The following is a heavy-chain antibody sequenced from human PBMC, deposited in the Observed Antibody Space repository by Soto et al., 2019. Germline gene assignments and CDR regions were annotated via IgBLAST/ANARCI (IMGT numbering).Heavy chain of an antibody. CDR3: ASDPPPPDY. Sequence: ASLKVSCKASGYTFASYAISWMRQAPGQGLEWMGWISAYNGNTNYAQKLQGRVTMTTDTSTSTAYMELRSLRSDDTAVYYCASDPPPPDYWGQGTLVTVSS. CDR1: GYTFASYA. V-gene: IGHV1-18*01. CDR2: ISAYNGNT. J-gene: IGHJ4*02.